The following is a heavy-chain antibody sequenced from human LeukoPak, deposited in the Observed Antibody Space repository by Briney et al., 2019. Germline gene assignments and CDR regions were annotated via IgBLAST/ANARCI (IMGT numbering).Heavy chain of an antibody. CDR1: GFAFHSYA. D-gene: IGHD4-23*01. CDR2: INWNSDTK. J-gene: IGHJ6*02. Sequence: GGSLRLSCVGSGFAFHSYAMHWVRRPPGKGLEWVSAINWNSDTKAYADSVKGRFTISRDRARNSLYLQMDSLRPEDTALYYCAKDTGGNGAYFYAMDVWGQGTSVTVSS. V-gene: IGHV3-9*01. CDR3: AKDTGGNGAYFYAMDV.